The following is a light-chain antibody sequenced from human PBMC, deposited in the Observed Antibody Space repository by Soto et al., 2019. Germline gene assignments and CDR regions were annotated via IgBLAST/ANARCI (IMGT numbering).Light chain of an antibody. CDR3: QQYFNWPLTWT. CDR1: QSIRTN. CDR2: GAS. V-gene: IGKV3-15*01. J-gene: IGKJ1*01. Sequence: EIVLTQSPATLSVSAGETVTLSCRASQSIRTNVAWYQQIPGQSPRLPVYGASTRATGVPARFSGSGSGVEFTLTISSLQSEDSAFYYCQQYFNWPLTWTFGPGTKV.